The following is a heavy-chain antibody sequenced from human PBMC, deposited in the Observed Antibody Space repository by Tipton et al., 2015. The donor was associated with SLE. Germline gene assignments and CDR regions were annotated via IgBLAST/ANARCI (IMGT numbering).Heavy chain of an antibody. D-gene: IGHD3-3*01. J-gene: IGHJ6*02. Sequence: QSGPEVKKPGASVRVSCRASGYTFTSYGISWVRQAPGQGLEWMGWINPNSGATNYAQKFQGRVTMTRDTSISTAYMELSRLRSDDTAVYYCATDQVSATITRYYHNYGMDVWGQGTTVTVSS. V-gene: IGHV1-2*02. CDR3: ATDQVSATITRYYHNYGMDV. CDR2: INPNSGAT. CDR1: GYTFTSYG.